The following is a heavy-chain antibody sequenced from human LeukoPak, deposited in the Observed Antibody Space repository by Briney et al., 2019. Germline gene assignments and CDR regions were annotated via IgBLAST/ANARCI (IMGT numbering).Heavy chain of an antibody. CDR3: ARKHYYDSSGYFFDY. CDR2: NNHSGST. Sequence: SETLSLTCAVYGGSFSGYCWSWIRQPPGKGLEWIGENNHSGSTNYDQSLKSRVTISVDTSKNQFSLKLSSVTAADTAVYYCARKHYYDSSGYFFDYWGQGTLVTVSS. J-gene: IGHJ4*02. D-gene: IGHD3-22*01. CDR1: GGSFSGYC. V-gene: IGHV4-34*01.